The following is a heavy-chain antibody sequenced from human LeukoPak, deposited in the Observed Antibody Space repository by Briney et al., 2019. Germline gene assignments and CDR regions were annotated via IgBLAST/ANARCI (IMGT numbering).Heavy chain of an antibody. CDR3: ARGSSSGFELDY. V-gene: IGHV3-53*01. Sequence: GGSLRLSCAASGFTVSSNYMSWVRQPPGKGLEWVSVIYSTGSTYYAASVEGRFTISRDNSKSTLYLQMNSLRGEDTAVYYCARGSSSGFELDYWGQGTLVTVSS. D-gene: IGHD6-19*01. J-gene: IGHJ4*02. CDR2: IYSTGST. CDR1: GFTVSSNY.